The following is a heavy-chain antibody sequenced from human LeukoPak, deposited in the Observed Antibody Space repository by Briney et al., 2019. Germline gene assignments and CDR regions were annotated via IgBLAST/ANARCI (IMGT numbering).Heavy chain of an antibody. J-gene: IGHJ4*02. Sequence: GESLKISCQASGFTFTTFWIGWVRQMPGKGLEWMGIISPDDSVTRYSPSSQGQVTISADKTISTAYLQWSSLKASDTAMYYCARAGNYFDTSGFHYWGQGTLVTVAS. V-gene: IGHV5-51*01. D-gene: IGHD3-22*01. CDR1: GFTFTTFW. CDR3: ARAGNYFDTSGFHY. CDR2: ISPDDSVT.